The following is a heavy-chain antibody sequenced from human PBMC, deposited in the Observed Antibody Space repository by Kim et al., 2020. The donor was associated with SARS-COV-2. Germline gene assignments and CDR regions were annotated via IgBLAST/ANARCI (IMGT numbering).Heavy chain of an antibody. Sequence: SETLSLTCTVSGGSISRANNYWGWFRQSPGKRLEWIGTVYYSGSAYYNPSLKSQVTISLHMSKDQFFLQLSSVTAADTAIYYCARAPSSTYFHLGDNYRPNSHFDSWGQGRLVTVSS. J-gene: IGHJ4*02. D-gene: IGHD1-1*01. CDR2: VYYSGSA. CDR3: ARAPSSTYFHLGDNYRPNSHFDS. V-gene: IGHV4-39*07. CDR1: GGSISRANNY.